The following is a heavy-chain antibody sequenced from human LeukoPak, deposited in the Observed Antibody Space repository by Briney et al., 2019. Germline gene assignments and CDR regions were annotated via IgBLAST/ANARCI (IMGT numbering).Heavy chain of an antibody. D-gene: IGHD6-13*01. CDR1: GGSISSYY. Sequence: SETLSLTCTVSGGSISSYYWSWIRQPPGKGLEWIGYIYYSGSTNYNPSLKSRITISVDTSKNQFSLKLTSVTAADTAVYYCARVGAAALIGYFQHWGQGTLVTVSS. CDR2: IYYSGST. V-gene: IGHV4-59*12. J-gene: IGHJ1*01. CDR3: ARVGAAALIGYFQH.